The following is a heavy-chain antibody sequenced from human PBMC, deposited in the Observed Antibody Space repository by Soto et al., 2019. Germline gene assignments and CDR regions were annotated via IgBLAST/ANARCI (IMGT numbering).Heavy chain of an antibody. CDR3: ARDRRGYSGYGMDV. J-gene: IGHJ6*02. D-gene: IGHD5-12*01. Sequence: SETLSLTCTVSGGSISSGGYYWSWIRQHPGKGLEWIGYIYYSGSTCYNPSLKSRVTISVDTSKNQFSLKLSSVTAADTAVYYCARDRRGYSGYGMDVWGQGTTVTVSS. CDR2: IYYSGST. V-gene: IGHV4-31*03. CDR1: GGSISSGGYY.